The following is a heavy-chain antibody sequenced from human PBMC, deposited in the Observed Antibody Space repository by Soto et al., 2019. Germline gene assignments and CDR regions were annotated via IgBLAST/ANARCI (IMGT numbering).Heavy chain of an antibody. Sequence: QVTLKESGPVLVKPTETLTLTCTVSGFSLSNARMGVSWIRQPPGKALEWLAHIFSNDEKSYSTSLKSRLTISKDNSKSQVVLTMTNMDPVDTATYYCARIGDYYDSSGYYPTYFQHWGQGTLVTVSS. CDR2: IFSNDEK. D-gene: IGHD3-22*01. CDR1: GFSLSNARMG. V-gene: IGHV2-26*01. J-gene: IGHJ1*01. CDR3: ARIGDYYDSSGYYPTYFQH.